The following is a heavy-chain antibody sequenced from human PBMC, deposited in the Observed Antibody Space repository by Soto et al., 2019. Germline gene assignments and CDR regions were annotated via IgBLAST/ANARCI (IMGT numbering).Heavy chain of an antibody. J-gene: IGHJ4*02. CDR3: AKGVSQPKEYYFDD. CDR2: TSGSGGST. D-gene: IGHD2-2*01. Sequence: EVQLLESGGGLVQPGGSLRLSCAASGFTFTNYAMGWIRQAPGKGLEWVSGTSGSGGSTYYADSVKGRFTISRDNSKSTLYLQMNGLRAEDTAVYYCAKGVSQPKEYYFDDWGQGTLVTVSS. V-gene: IGHV3-23*01. CDR1: GFTFTNYA.